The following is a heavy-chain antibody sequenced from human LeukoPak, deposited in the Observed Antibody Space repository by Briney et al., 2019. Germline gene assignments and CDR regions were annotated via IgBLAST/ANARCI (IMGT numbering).Heavy chain of an antibody. D-gene: IGHD2-21*02. Sequence: SQTLSLTCTVSGGSISSYYWSWIRQPPGKGLEWIGYIYYSGSTNYNPSLKSRVTISVDTSKNQFSLKLSSVTAADTAVYYCARGPYCGGDCYAFDIWGQGIMVTVSS. CDR1: GGSISSYY. CDR3: ARGPYCGGDCYAFDI. J-gene: IGHJ3*02. CDR2: IYYSGST. V-gene: IGHV4-59*01.